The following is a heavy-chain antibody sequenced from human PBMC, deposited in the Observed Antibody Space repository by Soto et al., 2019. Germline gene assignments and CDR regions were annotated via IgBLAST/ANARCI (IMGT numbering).Heavy chain of an antibody. CDR1: GYTFTGYY. J-gene: IGHJ4*02. D-gene: IGHD6-19*01. CDR3: ARDTQHWLVWSFDY. V-gene: IGHV1-2*02. CDR2: VNPNSGGT. Sequence: QVQLVQSGAGVKKPGASVKVSCKASGYTFTGYYMHWVRQAPGHGFGGMGWVNPNSGGTNYAQKFQGRVTMTRDTSISTAYMELSRLRSDDTAVYYCARDTQHWLVWSFDYWGQGTLVTVSS.